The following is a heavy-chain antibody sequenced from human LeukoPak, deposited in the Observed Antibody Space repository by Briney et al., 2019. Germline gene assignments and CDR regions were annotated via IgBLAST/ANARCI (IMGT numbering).Heavy chain of an antibody. CDR1: GGSISSYY. CDR3: ARGGVAAAYYFDY. D-gene: IGHD6-13*01. CDR2: IYYSGST. J-gene: IGHJ4*02. Sequence: PSETLSLTCTVSGGSISSYYWSWIRQPPGKGLEWIGYIYYSGSTNYNPPLKSRVTISVDTSKNQFSLKLSSVTAAVTAVYYCARGGVAAAYYFDYWGQGTLVTVSS. V-gene: IGHV4-59*01.